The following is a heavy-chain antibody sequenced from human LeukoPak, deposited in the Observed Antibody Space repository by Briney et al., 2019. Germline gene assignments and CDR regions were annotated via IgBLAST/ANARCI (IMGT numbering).Heavy chain of an antibody. CDR1: GFTFSDYW. CDR2: IRQDGSEK. J-gene: IGHJ4*01. CDR3: ARDGTAPGLYFDL. Sequence: PGGSLRLSCAASGFTFSDYWMNWVRLAPGKGLEWVASIRQDGSEKSYVDSVEGRFTISRDNTWNSLYLQMNSLRAEDTAVYYCARDGTAPGLYFDLWGQGTLVTVSS. V-gene: IGHV3-7*01. D-gene: IGHD1/OR15-1a*01.